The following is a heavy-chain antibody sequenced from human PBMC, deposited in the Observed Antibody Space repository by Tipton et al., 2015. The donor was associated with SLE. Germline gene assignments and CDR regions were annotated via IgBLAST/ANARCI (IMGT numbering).Heavy chain of an antibody. J-gene: IGHJ2*01. D-gene: IGHD3-9*01. CDR1: GGSISSYY. CDR2: IYYSGST. Sequence: TLSLTCTVSGGSISSYYWSWIRQPPGKGLEWIGYIYYSGSTNYNPSLKSRVTISVDTSKNQFSLKLSSVTAADTAVYYCARDMHDSLTGDSRHWSFDLWGRGTLVTVSS. V-gene: IGHV4-59*01. CDR3: ARDMHDSLTGDSRHWSFDL.